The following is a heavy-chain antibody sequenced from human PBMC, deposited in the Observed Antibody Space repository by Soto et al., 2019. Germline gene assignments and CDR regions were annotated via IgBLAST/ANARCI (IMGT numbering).Heavy chain of an antibody. Sequence: ESGGGVVQPGRSLRLSCAASGFTFSTYGMHWVRQAPGKGLEWVAVIWYDGSNKYYADSVKGRFTISRDNSKNTLYLQMNSLRAEDTAVYYCARFSSSWEFDYWGQGTLVTVSS. CDR1: GFTFSTYG. CDR2: IWYDGSNK. D-gene: IGHD6-13*01. J-gene: IGHJ4*02. CDR3: ARFSSSWEFDY. V-gene: IGHV3-33*01.